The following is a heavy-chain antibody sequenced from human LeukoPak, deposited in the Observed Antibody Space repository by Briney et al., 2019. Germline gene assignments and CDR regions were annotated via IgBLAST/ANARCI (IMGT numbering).Heavy chain of an antibody. D-gene: IGHD3-22*01. J-gene: IGHJ4*02. CDR3: ARVRDYYDSSGYYSGFDY. V-gene: IGHV1-69*13. Sequence: SVKVSCKASGGTFSSYAISWVRQAPGQGLEWMGGIIPIFGTANYAQKFQGRVTVTADESTSTAYMELSSLRSEDTAVYYCARVRDYYDSSGYYSGFDYWGQGTLVTVSS. CDR1: GGTFSSYA. CDR2: IIPIFGTA.